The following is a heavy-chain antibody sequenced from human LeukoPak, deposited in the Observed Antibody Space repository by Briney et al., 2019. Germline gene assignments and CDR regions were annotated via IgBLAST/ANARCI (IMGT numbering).Heavy chain of an antibody. J-gene: IGHJ2*01. Sequence: GGSLRLSCAASGFTFSSNAMHWVRQAPGKGLEWVAVLSYDGSNKYYADSVKGRFTISRGSSKNTLFLQMNSLRAEDTAVYYCARASMVNWYFPLWGRGTLVTVSS. V-gene: IGHV3-30*04. CDR2: LSYDGSNK. CDR1: GFTFSSNA. CDR3: ARASMVNWYFPL. D-gene: IGHD3-10*01.